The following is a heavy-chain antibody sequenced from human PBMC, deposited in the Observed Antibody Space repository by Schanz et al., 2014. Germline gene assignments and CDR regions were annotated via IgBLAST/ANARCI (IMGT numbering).Heavy chain of an antibody. CDR3: ARVPRRVTTRGGGSRYYFDY. Sequence: VQLQQSGAGLLKPSETLSLTCAVYGGSFSGYYWSWIRQPPGKGLEWVSAISGNGGSTYFADSVKGRFTISRDNSDNTLYLQLNSLRAEDTAVYYCARVPRRVTTRGGGSRYYFDYWGQGTLVTVSS. CDR1: GGSFSGYY. J-gene: IGHJ4*02. V-gene: IGHV3-23*01. CDR2: ISGNGGST. D-gene: IGHD4-17*01.